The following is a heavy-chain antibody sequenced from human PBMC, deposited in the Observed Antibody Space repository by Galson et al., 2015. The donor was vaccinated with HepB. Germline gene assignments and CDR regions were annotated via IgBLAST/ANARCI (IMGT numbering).Heavy chain of an antibody. CDR3: VSTVTTHYYFDY. V-gene: IGHV1-24*01. CDR1: GYTLTELS. Sequence: SVKVSCKVSGYTLTELSMHWVRQAPGKGLEWMGGFDPEDGETIYAQKFQGRVTMTEDTSTDTAYMELSSLRSEDTAVYYCVSTVTTHYYFDYWGQGTLVTVSS. D-gene: IGHD4-17*01. J-gene: IGHJ4*02. CDR2: FDPEDGET.